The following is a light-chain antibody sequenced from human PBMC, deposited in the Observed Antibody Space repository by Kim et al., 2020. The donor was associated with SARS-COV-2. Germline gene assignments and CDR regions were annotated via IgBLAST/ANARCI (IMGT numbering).Light chain of an antibody. V-gene: IGKV3-20*01. CDR1: RSMIAGY. Sequence: SPWPIATLSLRARRSMIAGYLTWYQQKPGQSPRLLMYSASTRATGIPDRFSCSESWADFILTISKQEPEDSAVYCCHHLSSSPYYTFGQETNLEI. CDR2: SAS. CDR3: HHLSSSPYYT. J-gene: IGKJ2*01.